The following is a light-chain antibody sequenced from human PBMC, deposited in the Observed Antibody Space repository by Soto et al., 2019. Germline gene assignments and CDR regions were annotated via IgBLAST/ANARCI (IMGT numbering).Light chain of an antibody. Sequence: SVLTQYPGNLSVSPGERATLSCRASQSVSSSYLAWYQQKPGQAPRLLIYGASSRATGIPDRFSGSGSGTDFTLTISRLEPEDFAVYYCQQYGSSPWTFGQGTKVDI. V-gene: IGKV3-20*01. J-gene: IGKJ1*01. CDR1: QSVSSSY. CDR3: QQYGSSPWT. CDR2: GAS.